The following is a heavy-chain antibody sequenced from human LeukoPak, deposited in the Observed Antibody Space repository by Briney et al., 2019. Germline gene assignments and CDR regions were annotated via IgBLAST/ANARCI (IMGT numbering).Heavy chain of an antibody. J-gene: IGHJ3*02. Sequence: ASVKVSCKASGYTFTTYYMHWVRQAPGKGLEWMGGFDPEDGETIYAQKFQGRVTMTEDTSTDTAYMELSSLRSEDTAVYYCATATDIVANVRAFDIWGQGTMVTVSS. CDR2: FDPEDGET. CDR3: ATATDIVANVRAFDI. D-gene: IGHD5-12*01. CDR1: GYTFTTYY. V-gene: IGHV1-24*01.